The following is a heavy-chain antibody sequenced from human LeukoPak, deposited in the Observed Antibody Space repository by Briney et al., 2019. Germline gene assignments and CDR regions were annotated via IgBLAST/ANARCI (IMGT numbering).Heavy chain of an antibody. Sequence: SGGSLRLSCAASGFTFSNYWMSWVRQAPGKGLEWVANIKQDGSEKNYVDSVKGRFTISRDNARNSLFLQMNSLRAEDTAVYYCARGAYFWNYWGQGTLFTVSS. CDR1: GFTFSNYW. J-gene: IGHJ4*02. D-gene: IGHD1-1*01. CDR2: IKQDGSEK. CDR3: ARGAYFWNY. V-gene: IGHV3-7*03.